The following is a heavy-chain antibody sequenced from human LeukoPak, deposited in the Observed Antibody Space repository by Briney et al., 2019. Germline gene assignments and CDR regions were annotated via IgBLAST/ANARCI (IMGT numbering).Heavy chain of an antibody. V-gene: IGHV1-46*01. D-gene: IGHD1-26*01. CDR1: GYTFTSYY. CDR2: INPSGGST. J-gene: IGHJ4*02. Sequence: GASVKVSCKASGYTFTSYYIDWVRQAPGQGLEWMGIINPSGGSTSYAQKFQGRVTMTRDTSTSTVYMELSSLRSEDTAVYYCARDWEWELIFDYWGQGTLVTVSS. CDR3: ARDWEWELIFDY.